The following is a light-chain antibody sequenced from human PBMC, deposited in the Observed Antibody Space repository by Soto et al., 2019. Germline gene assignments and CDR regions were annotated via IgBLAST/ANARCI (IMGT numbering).Light chain of an antibody. CDR3: QHLNSYPRA. CDR1: QGISSY. Sequence: IQLTQSPSSLSASVGDRVTITCRASQGISSYLAWYQQDPGKAPKLLIYAASTLQSGVPSRFSGSGSGPDFTLTISSLQPEDFATYFCQHLNSYPRAFGQGTKVEIK. V-gene: IGKV1-9*01. CDR2: AAS. J-gene: IGKJ1*01.